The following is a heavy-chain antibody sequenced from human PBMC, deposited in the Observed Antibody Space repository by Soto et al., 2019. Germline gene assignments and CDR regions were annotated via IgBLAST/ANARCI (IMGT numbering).Heavy chain of an antibody. V-gene: IGHV3-15*01. CDR3: TTDDPINKY. Sequence: GGSLRRSCTASGFIFSNAWMSWVRQAPGKGLEWVGRIKSYTNGGTTDYAAPVKGRFAISRDDSKNTLYLQMNSLKTEDAGVYYCTTDDPINKYWGQGTLVTVSS. J-gene: IGHJ4*02. CDR2: IKSYTNGGTT. CDR1: GFIFSNAW.